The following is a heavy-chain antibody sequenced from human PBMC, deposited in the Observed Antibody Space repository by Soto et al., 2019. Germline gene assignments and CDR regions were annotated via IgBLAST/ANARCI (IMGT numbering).Heavy chain of an antibody. CDR3: ATGHRGLTGTTVVVTVPGWFDP. CDR1: GFTFGFYN. CDR2: ISYDGSDG. D-gene: IGHD2-21*02. V-gene: IGHV3-30*03. Sequence: LRLSCAASGFTFGFYNMQWVRQAPGKGPECVAVISYDGSDGYYADSVRGRFTISRDNSNNMLYLEMNSLRPEDTAVYYCATGHRGLTGTTVVVTVPGWFDPWGQGALVTVSS. J-gene: IGHJ5*02.